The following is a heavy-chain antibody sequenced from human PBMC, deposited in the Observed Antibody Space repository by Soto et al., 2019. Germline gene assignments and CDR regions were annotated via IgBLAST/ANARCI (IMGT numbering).Heavy chain of an antibody. CDR1: GASISSKSSY. Sequence: PSETLSLTCTVSGASISSKSSYWGWIRHPPGKGLDWSGTFFSGNTYSNLSLKSRVSISVDTSRNQFSLNLRSVAAADTATYYWAPTGGLAGGGSFAHGGQGSL. V-gene: IGHV4-39*01. CDR2: FFSGNT. D-gene: IGHD2-15*01. CDR3: APTGGLAGGGSFAH. J-gene: IGHJ4*02.